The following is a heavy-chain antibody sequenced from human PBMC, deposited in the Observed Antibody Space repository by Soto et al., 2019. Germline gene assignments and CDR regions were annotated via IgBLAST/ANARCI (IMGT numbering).Heavy chain of an antibody. Sequence: GGSLRLSCAASGFTFISYWMHWVRQAPGKGLVWVSRINSDGSSTSYADSVKGRFTISRDNAKNTLYLQMNSLRAEDTAVYYCARASGYDYYYYYGMDVWGQGTTVTVSS. CDR3: ARASGYDYYYYYGMDV. J-gene: IGHJ6*02. D-gene: IGHD5-12*01. CDR2: INSDGSST. V-gene: IGHV3-74*01. CDR1: GFTFISYW.